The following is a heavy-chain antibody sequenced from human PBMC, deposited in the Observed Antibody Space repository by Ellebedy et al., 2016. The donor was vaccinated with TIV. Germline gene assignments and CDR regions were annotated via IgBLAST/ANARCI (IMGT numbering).Heavy chain of an antibody. Sequence: GESLKISCRGSGYSFANYWITWVRQMPGKGLEWMGRNDPSDAYTNYSPSFQGHVTISADKSINSAYLQWSSLKASDTAMYYCAGTSYYDSSGSLPFDYWGQGTLVTVSS. CDR2: NDPSDAYT. J-gene: IGHJ4*02. CDR1: GYSFANYW. CDR3: AGTSYYDSSGSLPFDY. V-gene: IGHV5-10-1*01. D-gene: IGHD3-22*01.